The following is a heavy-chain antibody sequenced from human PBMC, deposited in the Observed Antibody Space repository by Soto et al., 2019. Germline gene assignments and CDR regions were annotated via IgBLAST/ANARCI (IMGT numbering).Heavy chain of an antibody. J-gene: IGHJ5*02. CDR1: GDTFTNFG. CDR3: ATVLRGVVNWFHP. Sequence: HLVQSGPEVKKPGVSITVSCKTSGDTFTNFGLSWVRQAPGQGLEWMGWIATYNSNRNYAQKFQCRLTLTTHTSSSTAYMELKRLRYDDTAVYYCATVLRGVVNWFHPWGQGPLVTVSS. V-gene: IGHV1-18*01. D-gene: IGHD3-10*01. CDR2: IATYNSNR.